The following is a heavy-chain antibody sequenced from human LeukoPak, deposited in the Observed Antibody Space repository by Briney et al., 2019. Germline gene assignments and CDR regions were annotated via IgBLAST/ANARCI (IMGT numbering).Heavy chain of an antibody. CDR2: INPNSGGT. Sequence: GASVKVSCKASGYTFTDYYVHWVRQAPGQGLEWMGWINPNSGGTNYGQNFQARVIMTRDTSISTAYMELSSLRSDDTAVYYCARGDGSYLLWGQGTLVTVSS. CDR1: GYTFTDYY. D-gene: IGHD1-26*01. J-gene: IGHJ4*02. CDR3: ARGDGSYLL. V-gene: IGHV1-2*02.